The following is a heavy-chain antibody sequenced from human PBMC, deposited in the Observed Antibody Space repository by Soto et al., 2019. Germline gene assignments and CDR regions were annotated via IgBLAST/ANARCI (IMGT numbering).Heavy chain of an antibody. CDR1: GYTFTSYY. J-gene: IGHJ6*02. D-gene: IGHD2-21*02. Sequence: ASVKVSCKASGYTFTSYYMHWVRQAPGLGLEWMGIINPSGGSTSYAQEFQGRVTMTRDTSTSTVYMELSSLRSEDTAVCYCARDRTVVTPYYYYGMDVWGQGTTVTVSS. V-gene: IGHV1-46*01. CDR3: ARDRTVVTPYYYYGMDV. CDR2: INPSGGST.